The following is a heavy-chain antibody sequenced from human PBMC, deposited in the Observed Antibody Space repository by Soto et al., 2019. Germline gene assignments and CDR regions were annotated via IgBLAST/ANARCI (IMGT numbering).Heavy chain of an antibody. J-gene: IGHJ5*02. CDR1: GDSISSVNW. D-gene: IGHD4-17*01. Sequence: ETLSLTCGVSGDSISSVNWWSWVRQSPGKGLEWVSGLSDGGGSTFYADSVKGRFTISRDNAKNTLYLQMSSLRAEDTAVYYCAKEGTTGPYNWFDPWGQGTLVTVSS. V-gene: IGHV3-23*01. CDR3: AKEGTTGPYNWFDP. CDR2: LSDGGGST.